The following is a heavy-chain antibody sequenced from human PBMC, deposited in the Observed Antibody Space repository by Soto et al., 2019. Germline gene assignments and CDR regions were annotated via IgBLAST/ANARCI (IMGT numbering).Heavy chain of an antibody. CDR3: ARDDCSGGSCYSDAFDI. CDR2: IIPILGIA. J-gene: IGHJ3*02. V-gene: IGHV1-69*08. D-gene: IGHD2-15*01. Sequence: QVQLVQSGAEVKKPGSSVKVSCKASGGTFSSYTISWVRQAPGQGLEWMGRIIPILGIANYAQKFQGRVTMTADKSTSTADMELSSLRSEDTAVYYCARDDCSGGSCYSDAFDIWGQGTMVTVSS. CDR1: GGTFSSYT.